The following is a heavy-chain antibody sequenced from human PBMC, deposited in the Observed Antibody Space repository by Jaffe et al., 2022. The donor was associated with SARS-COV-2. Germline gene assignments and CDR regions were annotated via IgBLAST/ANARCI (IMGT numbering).Heavy chain of an antibody. Sequence: EVQLVESGGGLVQPGGSLRLSCAASGFSFSSSSMNWVRQAPGKGLDWVSYISSSSSTIYYADSVKGRFSISRDNAKNSLYLQMNSLRGEDTAVYYCARGGPGGSNGIDPWGQGTLVTVSS. CDR1: GFSFSSSS. D-gene: IGHD1-26*01. CDR2: ISSSSSTI. J-gene: IGHJ5*02. CDR3: ARGGPGGSNGIDP. V-gene: IGHV3-48*01.